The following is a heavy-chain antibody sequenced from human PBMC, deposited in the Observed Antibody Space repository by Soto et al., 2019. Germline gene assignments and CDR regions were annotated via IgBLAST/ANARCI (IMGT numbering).Heavy chain of an antibody. J-gene: IGHJ5*02. V-gene: IGHV3-33*01. Sequence: PGGSLRRSCAASGFTFSSYGMHWVRQAPGKGLEWVAVIWYDGSNKYYADSVKGRFTISRDNSKNTLYLQMNSLRAEDTAVYYCARGPCSSSSQNWFDPWGQGTLVTVSS. D-gene: IGHD6-6*01. CDR3: ARGPCSSSSQNWFDP. CDR1: GFTFSSYG. CDR2: IWYDGSNK.